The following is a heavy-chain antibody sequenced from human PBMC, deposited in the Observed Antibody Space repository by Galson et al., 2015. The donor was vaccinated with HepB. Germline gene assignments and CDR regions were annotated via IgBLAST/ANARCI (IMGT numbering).Heavy chain of an antibody. CDR2: ISGSGGST. J-gene: IGHJ5*02. D-gene: IGHD1-26*01. Sequence: SLRLSCAASGFTFSSYAMSWVRQAPGKGLEWVSAISGSGGSTYYADSVKGRFTISRDNSKNTLYLQMNSLRAEDTAVYYCARLAPGETTKPTMDWFDPWGQGTLVTVSS. CDR1: GFTFSSYA. V-gene: IGHV3-23*01. CDR3: ARLAPGETTKPTMDWFDP.